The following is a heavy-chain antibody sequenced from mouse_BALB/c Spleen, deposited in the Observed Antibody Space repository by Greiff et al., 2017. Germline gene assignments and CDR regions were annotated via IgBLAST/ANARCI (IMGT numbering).Heavy chain of an antibody. Sequence: QVQLQQSGAELAKPGASVKMSCKASGYTFTSYWMHWVKQRPGQGLEWIGYINPSTGYTEYNQKFKDKTTLTADKSSSTAYMQLSSLTSEDSAVYYCARRVGLDYWGQGTSVTVSS. CDR2: INPSTGYT. V-gene: IGHV1-7*01. D-gene: IGHD3-1*01. J-gene: IGHJ4*01. CDR3: ARRVGLDY. CDR1: GYTFTSYW.